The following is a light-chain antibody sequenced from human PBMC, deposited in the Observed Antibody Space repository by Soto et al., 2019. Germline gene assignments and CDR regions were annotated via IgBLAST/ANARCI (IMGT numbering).Light chain of an antibody. CDR1: QRIRTS. CDR3: QQSYSVPPT. CDR2: DAS. V-gene: IGKV1-39*01. J-gene: IGKJ2*01. Sequence: DVQMTQSPSSLSASVGDRVTITCRSSQRIRTSLNWYQQKPGKAPKFLIYDASSLQSEVPSRFSGSESGTDFTLTISNLQPKDFATYYCQQSYSVPPTFGQGTKLEI.